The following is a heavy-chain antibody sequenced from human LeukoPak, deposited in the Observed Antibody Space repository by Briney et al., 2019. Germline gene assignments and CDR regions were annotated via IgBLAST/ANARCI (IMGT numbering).Heavy chain of an antibody. J-gene: IGHJ4*02. CDR1: GFTFSSYA. CDR2: ISGSGGST. V-gene: IGHV3-23*01. D-gene: IGHD7-27*01. CDR3: GKDQKAGDFCY. Sequence: GGSLRLSCAASGFTFSSYAMSWVRQAPGKGLEWVSAISGSGGSTYYADSVKGRFTISRDNSKNTLYLQMNSLRAEDTAVYYCGKDQKAGDFCYWGQGTLVTVSS.